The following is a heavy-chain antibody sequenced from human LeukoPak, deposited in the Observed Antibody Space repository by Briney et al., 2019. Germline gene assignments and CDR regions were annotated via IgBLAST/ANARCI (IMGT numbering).Heavy chain of an antibody. Sequence: PGGSLRLSCAASGFTFSSYEMNWVRQAPGKGLEWVSYISSSGSTIYYADSVKGRFTISRDNAKNSLYLQMNSLRAEDTAVYYCARVRYCSSTSCYENYMDVWGKGTTVTVSS. CDR2: ISSSGSTI. J-gene: IGHJ6*03. D-gene: IGHD2-2*01. V-gene: IGHV3-48*03. CDR3: ARVRYCSSTSCYENYMDV. CDR1: GFTFSSYE.